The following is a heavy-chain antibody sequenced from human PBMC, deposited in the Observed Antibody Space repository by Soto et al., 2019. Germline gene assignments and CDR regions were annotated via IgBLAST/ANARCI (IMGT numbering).Heavy chain of an antibody. J-gene: IGHJ4*02. CDR1: GDSISSDKW. D-gene: IGHD2-21*02. Sequence: PSGTLSLTCAVSGDSISSDKWWSWVRQPPGKGLEWIGEIHHSGRTNYNPSLKSRVTILVEKSKNQVSLELSSMTAADTAVYYCARGGDWQFDYWGQGTLVTVS. CDR3: ARGGDWQFDY. CDR2: IHHSGRT. V-gene: IGHV4-4*02.